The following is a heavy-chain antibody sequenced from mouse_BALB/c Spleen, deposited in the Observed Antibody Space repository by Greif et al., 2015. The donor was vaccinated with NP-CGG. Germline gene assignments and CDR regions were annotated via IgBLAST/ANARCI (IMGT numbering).Heavy chain of an antibody. V-gene: IGHV1-9*01. CDR1: GYTFSSFW. CDR2: ILPGSGST. D-gene: IGHD2-10*02. CDR3: ARRYGNYDAMDY. Sequence: QVQLQQSGTELMKPGASVKISCKATGYTFSSFWIEWVKQRPGHGLEWIGEILPGSGSTNYNEKFKGKATFTADTSSNTAYMQLSSLTSEDSAVYYCARRYGNYDAMDYWGQGTSVTVSS. J-gene: IGHJ4*01.